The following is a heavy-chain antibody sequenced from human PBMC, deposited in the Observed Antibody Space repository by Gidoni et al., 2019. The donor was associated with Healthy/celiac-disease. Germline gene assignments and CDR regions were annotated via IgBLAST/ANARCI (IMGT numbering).Heavy chain of an antibody. J-gene: IGHJ4*02. V-gene: IGHV1-69*01. CDR3: ARDTGGYCSSTSCRLEWSVDY. CDR2: ILPIFGTA. Sequence: QVQLVQSGAEVKKPGSSVTVSCQASGGTLTSYALSWVRQAPGQGLEWMGGILPIFGTANYEQKCQGRVTITADESTSTAYMELSSLRSEDTAVYYCARDTGGYCSSTSCRLEWSVDYWGQGTLVTVSS. CDR1: GGTLTSYA. D-gene: IGHD2-2*03.